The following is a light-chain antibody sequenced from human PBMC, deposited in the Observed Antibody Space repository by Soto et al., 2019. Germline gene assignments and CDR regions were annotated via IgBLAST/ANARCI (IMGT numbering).Light chain of an antibody. CDR1: QRIGTY. J-gene: IGKJ1*01. V-gene: IGKV1-39*01. CDR2: AAS. CDR3: HQSYNTPWT. Sequence: DIQMTQSPSSLSASVGDRVAITCRASQRIGTYLNWYQRKPGNAPKVLIYAASTLQSGVSSRFSGSGSGTDFTLTISSLQPEDFATYYCHQSYNTPWTFGQGTRVEIK.